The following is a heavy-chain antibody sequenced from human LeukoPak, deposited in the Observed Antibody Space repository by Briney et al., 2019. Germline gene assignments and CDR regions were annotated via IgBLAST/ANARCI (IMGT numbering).Heavy chain of an antibody. V-gene: IGHV4-39*01. D-gene: IGHD3-9*01. J-gene: IGHJ6*03. CDR1: AASITNVNYY. CDR2: VYYSGST. CDR3: AKGGDWDYYYYMDV. Sequence: SETLSLTCTVSAASITNVNYYWGWIRQPPGKGLEWIASVYYSGSTYYSPFFRGRVTISVETSKSQFSLRLNSVTAADTAIYFCAKGGDWDYYYYMDVWGKGTTVTVSS.